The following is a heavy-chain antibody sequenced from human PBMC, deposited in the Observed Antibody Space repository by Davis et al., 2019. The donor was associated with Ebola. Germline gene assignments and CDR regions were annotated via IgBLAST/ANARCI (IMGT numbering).Heavy chain of an antibody. CDR2: INHSGST. D-gene: IGHD3-10*01. CDR1: GGSFSGYY. CDR3: ARLVRGVNDY. J-gene: IGHJ4*02. Sequence: SETLSLTCAVYGGSFSGYYWSWIRQPPGKGLEWIGEINHSGSTNYNPSLKSRVTISVDTSKNQFSLKLSSVTAAGTAVYYCARLVRGVNDYWGQGTLVTVSS. V-gene: IGHV4-34*01.